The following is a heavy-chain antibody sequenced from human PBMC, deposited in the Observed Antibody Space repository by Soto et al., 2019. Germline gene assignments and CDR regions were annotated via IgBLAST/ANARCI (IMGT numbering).Heavy chain of an antibody. CDR1: GGSISSYC. CDR3: ARWGRYSYGRTFDI. V-gene: IGHV4-59*01. J-gene: IGHJ3*02. D-gene: IGHD5-18*01. Sequence: SETLSLTCTVSGGSISSYCWSWIRQPPGKGLEWIGYIYYSGSTNYNPSLKSRVTISVDTSKNQFSLKLSSVTAADTAVYYCARWGRYSYGRTFDIWGQGTMVTVSS. CDR2: IYYSGST.